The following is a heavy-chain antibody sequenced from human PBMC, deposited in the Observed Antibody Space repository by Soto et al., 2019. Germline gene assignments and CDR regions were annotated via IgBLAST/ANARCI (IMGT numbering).Heavy chain of an antibody. D-gene: IGHD3-22*01. Sequence: EVQLVESGGGLVKPGGSLRLSCAASGFTFSSYSINWVRQAPGKGLEWVSSISSTSSYIYYADSVKGRFTISRDNAKNSLYLQMNSLRAEDTAVYYCARGYHYYDSSGYDKWDAFDIWGQGTTVTVSS. CDR3: ARGYHYYDSSGYDKWDAFDI. CDR1: GFTFSSYS. J-gene: IGHJ3*02. V-gene: IGHV3-21*01. CDR2: ISSTSSYI.